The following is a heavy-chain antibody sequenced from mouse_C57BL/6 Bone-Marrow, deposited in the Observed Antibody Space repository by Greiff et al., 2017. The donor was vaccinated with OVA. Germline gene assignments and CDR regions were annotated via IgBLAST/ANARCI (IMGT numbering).Heavy chain of an antibody. CDR2: IDPENGDT. CDR3: TTYYSNYVRY. Sequence: VQLQQSGAELVRPGASVKLSCTASGFNIKDDYMHWVKQRPEQGLEWIGWIDPENGDTEYASKFQGKATITAYTSSNTAYLQLSSLTSEDTAVYYCTTYYSNYVRYWGQGTTLTVSS. D-gene: IGHD2-5*01. V-gene: IGHV14-4*01. J-gene: IGHJ2*01. CDR1: GFNIKDDY.